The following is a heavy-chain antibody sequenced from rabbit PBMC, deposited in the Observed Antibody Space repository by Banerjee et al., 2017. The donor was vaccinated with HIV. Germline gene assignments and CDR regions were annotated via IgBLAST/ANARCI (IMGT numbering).Heavy chain of an antibody. CDR2: IYGGVSRST. V-gene: IGHV1S40*01. CDR1: GFSFSSSYY. Sequence: QSLQESGGGLVQPGASLALTCKASGFSFSSSYYMCWVRQAPGKGLEWIACIYGGVSRSTYYASWAKGRFTISNTSSTTVTLQMTSLTAADTATYFCARAYAGYAPYYFNLWGPGTLVTVS. J-gene: IGHJ4*01. D-gene: IGHD7-1*01. CDR3: ARAYAGYAPYYFNL.